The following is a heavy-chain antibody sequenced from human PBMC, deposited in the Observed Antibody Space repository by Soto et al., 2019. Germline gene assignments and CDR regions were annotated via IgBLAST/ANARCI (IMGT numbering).Heavy chain of an antibody. D-gene: IGHD3-22*01. CDR3: ASEGHDSRGYYQRHVDY. Sequence: QVQLVESGGGVVQPGRSLRLPCAASGFTFSNFAMHWVRQAPGKGPEWVAVISKDGSNKYYADSVKGRFTISRDNSKNTLYLQMNSLRAEDTAVYYCASEGHDSRGYYQRHVDYWGQGTLVTVSS. J-gene: IGHJ4*02. CDR1: GFTFSNFA. V-gene: IGHV3-30-3*01. CDR2: ISKDGSNK.